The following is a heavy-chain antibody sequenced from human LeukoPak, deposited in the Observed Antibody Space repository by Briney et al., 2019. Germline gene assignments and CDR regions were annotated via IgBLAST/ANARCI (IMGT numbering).Heavy chain of an antibody. CDR3: TTDLRWQDAFDI. CDR2: IKSKTDGGTT. Sequence: PGGSLRLSCAASGFPFSNAWMSWVRQAPGKGLESVGRIKSKTDGGTTDYAAPVKGRFTISRDDSKNTLYLQMNSLKTEDTAVYYCTTDLRWQDAFDIWGQGTMVTVSS. D-gene: IGHD4-23*01. V-gene: IGHV3-15*01. J-gene: IGHJ3*02. CDR1: GFPFSNAW.